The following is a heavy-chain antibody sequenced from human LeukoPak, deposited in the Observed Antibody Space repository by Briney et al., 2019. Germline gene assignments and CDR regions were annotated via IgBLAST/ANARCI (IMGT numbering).Heavy chain of an antibody. D-gene: IGHD6-13*01. CDR1: GYTFTNYG. V-gene: IGHV1-18*01. J-gene: IGHJ6*03. Sequence: ASVKVSCKASGYTFTNYGINWVRQAPGQGLEWMGWISTYNGDTNYAQKLQDGVTMTTDTSTSTAYMELSRLRSDDTAVYYCARGHSSSWYVEGYYYMDVWGKGTTVTVSS. CDR2: ISTYNGDT. CDR3: ARGHSSSWYVEGYYYMDV.